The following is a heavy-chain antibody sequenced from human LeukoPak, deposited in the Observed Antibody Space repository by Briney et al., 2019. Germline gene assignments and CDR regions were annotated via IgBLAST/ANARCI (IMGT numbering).Heavy chain of an antibody. J-gene: IGHJ4*02. CDR2: THFSGSS. D-gene: IGHD6-13*01. V-gene: IGHV4-59*11. Sequence: SETLSLTCSVSGSSIRRHYWTWIRQPPGKGLEWIGYTHFSGSSNYNPSLKSRATTSLDRAKNQISLTLTSVTAADTAVYFCARAKAAGSYDFWGQGTLVTVSS. CDR1: GSSIRRHY. CDR3: ARAKAAGSYDF.